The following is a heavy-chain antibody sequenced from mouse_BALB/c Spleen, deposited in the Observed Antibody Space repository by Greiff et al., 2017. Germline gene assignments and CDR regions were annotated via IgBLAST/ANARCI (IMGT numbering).Heavy chain of an antibody. CDR1: GFSLTSYG. CDR2: IWAGGST. V-gene: IGHV2-9*02. J-gene: IGHJ4*01. Sequence: VKLQESGPGLVAPSQSLSITCTVSGFSLTSYGVHWVRQPPGKGLEWLGVIWAGGSTNYNSALMSRLSISKDNSKSQVFLKMNSLQTDDTAMYYCARDRGTARAYYYAMDYWGQGTSVTVSS. D-gene: IGHD3-2*01. CDR3: ARDRGTARAYYYAMDY.